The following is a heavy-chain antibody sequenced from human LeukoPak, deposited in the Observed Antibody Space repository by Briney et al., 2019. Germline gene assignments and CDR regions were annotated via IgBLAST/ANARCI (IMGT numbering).Heavy chain of an antibody. CDR3: AEYFYDSSGYYRTDAFDI. J-gene: IGHJ3*02. Sequence: SVKVSCKASGGTFSNYAISWVRQAPGQGLEWMGRIIPILGIANYAQKFQGRVTITADKSTSTAHMELSGLRSEDTAVYYCAEYFYDSSGYYRTDAFDIWGQGTMVTVSS. V-gene: IGHV1-69*04. CDR1: GGTFSNYA. CDR2: IIPILGIA. D-gene: IGHD3-22*01.